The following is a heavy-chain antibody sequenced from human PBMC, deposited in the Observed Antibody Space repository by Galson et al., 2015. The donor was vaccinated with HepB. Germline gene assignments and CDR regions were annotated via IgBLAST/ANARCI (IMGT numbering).Heavy chain of an antibody. CDR2: IIPIFGTA. Sequence: SVKVSCKASGGTFSSYAISWVRQAPRQGLEWMGGIIPIFGTANYAQKFQGRVTITADESTSTAYMELSSLRSEDTAVYYCARDPVGRGSSWYSDIWGQGTMVTVSS. CDR1: GGTFSSYA. J-gene: IGHJ3*02. D-gene: IGHD6-13*01. CDR3: ARDPVGRGSSWYSDI. V-gene: IGHV1-69*13.